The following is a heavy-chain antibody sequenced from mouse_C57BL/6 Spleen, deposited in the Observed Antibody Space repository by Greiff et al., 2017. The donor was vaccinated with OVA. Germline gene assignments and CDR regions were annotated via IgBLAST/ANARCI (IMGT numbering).Heavy chain of an antibody. V-gene: IGHV1-85*01. CDR3: ARSGYGSSSYYFDY. D-gene: IGHD1-1*01. CDR1: GYTFTSYD. J-gene: IGHJ2*01. Sequence: QVQLQQSGPELVKPGASVKLSCKASGYTFTSYDINWVKQRPGQGLEWIGWIYPRAGSTKYNEKFKGKATLTVDTSSSTAYMELHSLTSEDSAVYFCARSGYGSSSYYFDYWGQGTTLTVSS. CDR2: IYPRAGST.